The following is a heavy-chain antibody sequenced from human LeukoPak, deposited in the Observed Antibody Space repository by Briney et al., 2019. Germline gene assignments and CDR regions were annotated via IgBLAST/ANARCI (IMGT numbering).Heavy chain of an antibody. Sequence: PGGSLRLSCAASGFTFDDCGMSWVRQAPGKGLEWVSGINWNGGSTGYADSVKGRFTISRDNAKNSLYLQMNSLRAEDTALYYCARVVGMTYYFDYWGQGTLVTVSS. J-gene: IGHJ4*02. CDR3: ARVVGMTYYFDY. D-gene: IGHD2-21*02. CDR2: INWNGGST. V-gene: IGHV3-20*04. CDR1: GFTFDDCG.